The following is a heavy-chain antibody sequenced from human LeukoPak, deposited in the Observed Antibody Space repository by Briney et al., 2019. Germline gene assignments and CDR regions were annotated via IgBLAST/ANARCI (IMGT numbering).Heavy chain of an antibody. J-gene: IGHJ4*02. CDR2: ISDSGGNT. Sequence: PGGSLRLSCAASGFTFNSYAMSWVRQAPWERLQWVSGISDSGGNTYYADSVKGRFTISRDNSKNTLYLQMNSLRAEDTAVYYCAKVHCSGGSCPPTTADYWGQGTLVTVSS. V-gene: IGHV3-23*01. CDR3: AKVHCSGGSCPPTTADY. CDR1: GFTFNSYA. D-gene: IGHD2-15*01.